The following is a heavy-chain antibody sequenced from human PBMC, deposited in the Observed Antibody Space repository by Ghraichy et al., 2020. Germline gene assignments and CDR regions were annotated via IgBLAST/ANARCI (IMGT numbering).Heavy chain of an antibody. CDR2: IRLDGSHI. Sequence: GGSLRLSCEASGFTFSHYCMTWVRQAPGKGLEWVAVIRLDGSHIFYGDTVKGRFTISRDNAQNTLYLEMNSVRAEDTAVYYCARDGSSGTPRFFYCMDVWGKGAQVNVAS. CDR3: ARDGSSGTPRFFYCMDV. CDR1: GFTFSHYC. J-gene: IGHJ6*03. V-gene: IGHV3-33*01. D-gene: IGHD3-10*01.